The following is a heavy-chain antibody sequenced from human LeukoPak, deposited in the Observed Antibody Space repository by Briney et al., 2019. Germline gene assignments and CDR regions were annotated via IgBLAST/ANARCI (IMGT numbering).Heavy chain of an antibody. Sequence: GGSLRLSCAASGFTFDDYGVSWVRQAPGKGLEWVSGINWNGGSTGYADSVKGRFTISRDNAKNSLYLQMNSLRAEDTALYYCARPAVERYYVWGYDYWGQGTLVTVSS. CDR3: ARPAVERYYVWGYDY. CDR1: GFTFDDYG. J-gene: IGHJ4*02. V-gene: IGHV3-20*04. CDR2: INWNGGST. D-gene: IGHD3-16*01.